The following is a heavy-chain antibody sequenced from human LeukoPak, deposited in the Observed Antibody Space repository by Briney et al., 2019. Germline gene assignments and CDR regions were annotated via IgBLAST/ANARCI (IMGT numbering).Heavy chain of an antibody. CDR1: GFTFSSYV. CDR3: AKVRCGSECLWGIDS. Sequence: GGSLRLSCATSGFTFSSYVMSWVRQAPGKGLEWVSGMSGSSGRRYYADSVKGRFTISRDNSKNTLFLQMNSLRDEDTALYYCAKVRCGSECLWGIDSWGQGTLVTVSS. CDR2: MSGSSGRR. D-gene: IGHD2-21*01. V-gene: IGHV3-23*01. J-gene: IGHJ4*02.